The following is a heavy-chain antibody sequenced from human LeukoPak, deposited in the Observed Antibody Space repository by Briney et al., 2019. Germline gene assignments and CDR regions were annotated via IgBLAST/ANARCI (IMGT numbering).Heavy chain of an antibody. Sequence: GGSLRLPCAASGFTFSTYWMNWVRQAPGKGLVWVSRINTDGTSTNYADSVKGRFTISRDNAKNTVYLQMNSLRAEDTAVYYCARGGPRRGAYFDYWGRGSLVTVSS. J-gene: IGHJ4*02. CDR2: INTDGTST. CDR1: GFTFSTYW. CDR3: ARGGPRRGAYFDY. V-gene: IGHV3-74*01.